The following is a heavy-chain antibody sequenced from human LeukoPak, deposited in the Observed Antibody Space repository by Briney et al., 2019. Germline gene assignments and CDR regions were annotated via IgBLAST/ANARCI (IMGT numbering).Heavy chain of an antibody. Sequence: GASVKVSCKASGYTFTSYGISWVRQAPGQGLEWMGWISAYNGNTNYAQKLQGKVTMTTDTSTSTAYMELRSLRSDDTAVYYCARDGIAAAKAHYYFDYWGQGTLVTVSS. V-gene: IGHV1-18*01. J-gene: IGHJ4*02. CDR1: GYTFTSYG. D-gene: IGHD6-13*01. CDR2: ISAYNGNT. CDR3: ARDGIAAAKAHYYFDY.